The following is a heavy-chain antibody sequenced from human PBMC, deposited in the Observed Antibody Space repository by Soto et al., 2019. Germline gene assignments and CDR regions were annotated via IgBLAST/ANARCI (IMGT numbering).Heavy chain of an antibody. J-gene: IGHJ6*02. CDR1: GYTFTSYG. D-gene: IGHD3-22*01. Sequence: VASVKVSCKASGYTFTSYGIHWVRQAPGQRLEWKGWINAGNGNTKYSEKFQGRVTITRDTSASTASLELSSLRSEDTAVYYCARDPNDSSAYYHHYYYGMDVWGQGTTVTVSS. V-gene: IGHV1-3*01. CDR2: INAGNGNT. CDR3: ARDPNDSSAYYHHYYYGMDV.